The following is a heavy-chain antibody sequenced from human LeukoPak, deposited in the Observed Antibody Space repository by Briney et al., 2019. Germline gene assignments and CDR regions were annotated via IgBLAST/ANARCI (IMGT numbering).Heavy chain of an antibody. D-gene: IGHD3-22*01. Sequence: GGSLRLSCAASGFTFSSYWMSWVRQAPGMGLEWVTNIKQDGSEKYYVDSVQGRFTISRDNAKNSLYLQMNSLRAEDTAVYYCVRSSPSGYHSRWGQGTLVTVSS. V-gene: IGHV3-7*01. CDR2: IKQDGSEK. CDR1: GFTFSSYW. CDR3: VRSSPSGYHSR. J-gene: IGHJ4*02.